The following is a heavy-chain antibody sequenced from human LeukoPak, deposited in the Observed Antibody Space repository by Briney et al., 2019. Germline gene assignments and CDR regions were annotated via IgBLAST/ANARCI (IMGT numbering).Heavy chain of an antibody. Sequence: SQTLSLTCTVSGGSISSGGHYWSWIRQHPGKGLEWIGYIYYSGSTYYNPSLKSRVTISVDTSKNQFSLKLSSVTAADTAVYYCARARGDSSGYYNYWGQGTLVTVSS. D-gene: IGHD3-22*01. CDR1: GGSISSGGHY. J-gene: IGHJ4*02. CDR2: IYYSGST. CDR3: ARARGDSSGYYNY. V-gene: IGHV4-30-4*08.